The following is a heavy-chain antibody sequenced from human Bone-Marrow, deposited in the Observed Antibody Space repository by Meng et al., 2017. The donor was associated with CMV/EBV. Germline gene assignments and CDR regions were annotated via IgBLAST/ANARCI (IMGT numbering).Heavy chain of an antibody. CDR3: AKEGAGGKQQLVRNSTLDD. V-gene: IGHV3-30*02. Sequence: GESLKISCAASGFTFSSYGMHWVRQAPGKGLEWVAFIRYDGSNKYYADSVKGRFTISRDNSKNTLYLQMNSLRAEDTAVYYCAKEGAGGKQQLVRNSTLDDWGQGTLVTVSS. J-gene: IGHJ4*02. CDR1: GFTFSSYG. D-gene: IGHD6-13*01. CDR2: IRYDGSNK.